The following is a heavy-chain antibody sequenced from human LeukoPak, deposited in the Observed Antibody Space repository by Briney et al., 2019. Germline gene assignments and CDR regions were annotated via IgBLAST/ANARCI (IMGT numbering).Heavy chain of an antibody. D-gene: IGHD5-12*01. J-gene: IGHJ4*02. Sequence: GGSLRLSCAASGFTFSSYGMNWVRQAPGKGLEWVAQINQDGSEEYYMDSVKARFTISRDNAKNSVFLQMNSLRAEDTAVYYCVRDGGVSGYDLLDYWGQGTLVTVSS. V-gene: IGHV3-7*01. CDR1: GFTFSSYG. CDR3: VRDGGVSGYDLLDY. CDR2: INQDGSEE.